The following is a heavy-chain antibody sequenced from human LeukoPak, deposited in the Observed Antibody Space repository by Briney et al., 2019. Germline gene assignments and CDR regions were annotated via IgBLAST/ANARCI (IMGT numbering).Heavy chain of an antibody. J-gene: IGHJ4*02. CDR1: GGSFSGYY. Sequence: SETLSLTYAVYGGSFSGYYWSWIRQPPGKGLEWIGEINHSGSTNYNPSLKSRVTISVDTSKNQFSLKLSSVTAADTAVYYCARGQHSSGWYRNRPYYFDYWGQGTLVTVSS. CDR2: INHSGST. D-gene: IGHD6-19*01. CDR3: ARGQHSSGWYRNRPYYFDY. V-gene: IGHV4-34*01.